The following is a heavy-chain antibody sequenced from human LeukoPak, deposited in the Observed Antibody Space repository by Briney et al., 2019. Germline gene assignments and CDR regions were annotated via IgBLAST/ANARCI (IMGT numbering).Heavy chain of an antibody. CDR1: GFTFSSYW. V-gene: IGHV3-74*01. CDR3: ARDRGGDRWDY. Sequence: HSGGSLRLSCGASGFTFSSYWIHWVRQAPGKGLVWVSRINSDGSSTRYADSVKGRFTISRDNTKNTLYLQMDSLRAEDTAVYYCARDRGGDRWDYWGQGTLVTVS. J-gene: IGHJ4*02. CDR2: INSDGSST. D-gene: IGHD2-21*02.